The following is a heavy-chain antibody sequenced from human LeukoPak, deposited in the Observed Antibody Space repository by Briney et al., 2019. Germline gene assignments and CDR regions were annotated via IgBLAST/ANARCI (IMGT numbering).Heavy chain of an antibody. CDR2: ISGSGGST. J-gene: IGHJ4*02. D-gene: IGHD6-19*01. CDR3: AKKSGIAVAGTYQSFDC. Sequence: GGSLRLSCAASGFTFSSYAMSWVRQAPGKGLEWVSAISGSGGSTYYADSVKGRFTISRDNSKNTLYLQMNSLRAEDTAVYYCAKKSGIAVAGTYQSFDCWGQGTLVTVSS. V-gene: IGHV3-23*01. CDR1: GFTFSSYA.